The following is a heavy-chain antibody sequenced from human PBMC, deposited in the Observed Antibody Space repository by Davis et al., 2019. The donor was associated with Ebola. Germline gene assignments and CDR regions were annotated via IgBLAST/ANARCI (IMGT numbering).Heavy chain of an antibody. V-gene: IGHV3-11*06. J-gene: IGHJ4*02. CDR2: ISSKSTRI. CDR3: VRDRFSHGRTPFDL. Sequence: GESLKISCAASGFTFSDHYMSWIRQAPGKGLEWVSKISSKSTRIEYADSVRGRFTISRDNAKNLLFLEMSSLRAEDTAVYYCVRDRFSHGRTPFDLWGQGTLVTVSS. D-gene: IGHD1-1*01. CDR1: GFTFSDHY.